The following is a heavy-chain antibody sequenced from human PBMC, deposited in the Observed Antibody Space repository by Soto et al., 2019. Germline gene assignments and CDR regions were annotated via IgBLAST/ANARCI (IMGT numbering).Heavy chain of an antibody. D-gene: IGHD2-15*01. Sequence: QVQLVQSGAEVKKPGSSVKVSCKASGGTFSSYAISWVRQAPGQGLEWMGGIIPIFGTADYAQKFQGRVTITADEATSTAYMELSSLRPEDTAVYYCASVETQRYYYGMDVWGQGTTVTVSS. J-gene: IGHJ6*02. CDR1: GGTFSSYA. CDR3: ASVETQRYYYGMDV. V-gene: IGHV1-69*12. CDR2: IIPIFGTA.